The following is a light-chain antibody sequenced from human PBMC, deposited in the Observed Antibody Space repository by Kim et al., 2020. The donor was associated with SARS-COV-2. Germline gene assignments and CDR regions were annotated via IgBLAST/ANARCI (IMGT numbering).Light chain of an antibody. CDR1: ENIYNW. Sequence: DVQMTQSPANLSASVGDRVTITCRARENIYNWLVWYQQKGEKAPKLLIYDASTLETGVPSRFSGSGSGTEFTLTINSLQPDDSATYYCQQDNYYFGQGTTLEI. CDR2: DAS. J-gene: IGKJ2*01. CDR3: QQDNYY. V-gene: IGKV1-5*01.